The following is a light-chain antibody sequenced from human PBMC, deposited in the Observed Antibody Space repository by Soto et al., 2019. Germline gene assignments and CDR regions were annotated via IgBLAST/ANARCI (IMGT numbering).Light chain of an antibody. CDR1: QSVSSN. J-gene: IGKJ1*01. CDR3: QQHNSWPWT. Sequence: IVMTPSPATLSVSPGESATLSCRASQSVSSNLAWYQQKPGQAPRLLIYGASTRVTGIPARFSGSGSGTEFTLTISSLQSEDFAVYYCQQHNSWPWTFGQGTEVDIK. V-gene: IGKV3-15*01. CDR2: GAS.